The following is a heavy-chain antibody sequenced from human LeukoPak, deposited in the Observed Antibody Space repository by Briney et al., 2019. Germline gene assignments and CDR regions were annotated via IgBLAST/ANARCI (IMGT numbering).Heavy chain of an antibody. V-gene: IGHV3-30*18. J-gene: IGHJ6*02. CDR3: AKDGGTVTTYYYYYGMDV. CDR2: ISYDGSNK. Sequence: PGGSLRLSCAASGFTFSSYGMHWVRQAPGKGLEWVAVISYDGSNKYYADSVKGRFTISRDNSKNTLYLQMNSLRAEDTAVYYCAKDGGTVTTYYYYYGMDVWGQGTTVTVSS. CDR1: GFTFSSYG. D-gene: IGHD4-17*01.